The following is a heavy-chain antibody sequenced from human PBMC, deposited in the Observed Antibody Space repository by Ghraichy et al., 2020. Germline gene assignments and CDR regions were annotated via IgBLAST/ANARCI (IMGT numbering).Heavy chain of an antibody. D-gene: IGHD2-2*01. CDR1: GGSFSGYY. J-gene: IGHJ6*03. V-gene: IGHV4-34*01. Sequence: SETLSLTCAVYGGSFSGYYWSWIRQPPGKGLEWIGEINHSGSTNYNPSLKSRVTISVDTSKNQFSLKLSSVTAADTAVYYCARIGYCSSTSCSGWGYYYYYYMDVWGKGTTVTVSS. CDR2: INHSGST. CDR3: ARIGYCSSTSCSGWGYYYYYYMDV.